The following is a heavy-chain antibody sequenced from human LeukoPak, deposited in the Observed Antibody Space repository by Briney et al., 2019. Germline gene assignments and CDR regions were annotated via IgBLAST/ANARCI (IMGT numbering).Heavy chain of an antibody. Sequence: ASVKVSCKASGYTFTGYYMHWVRQAPGQGLEWMGWINPNSGGTNYAQKFQGRVTMTRDTSISTAYMELSRLRSDDTAVYYCARDLVDIVATTYIAFDYWGQGTLVTVPS. CDR1: GYTFTGYY. D-gene: IGHD5-12*01. CDR3: ARDLVDIVATTYIAFDY. CDR2: INPNSGGT. V-gene: IGHV1-2*02. J-gene: IGHJ4*02.